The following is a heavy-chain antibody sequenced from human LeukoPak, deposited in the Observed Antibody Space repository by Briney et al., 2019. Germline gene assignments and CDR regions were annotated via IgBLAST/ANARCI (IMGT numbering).Heavy chain of an antibody. V-gene: IGHV1-18*03. J-gene: IGHJ4*02. CDR3: ARVVGVFDMTTVTTGEDY. Sequence: ASVKVSCKASGYTFTSYGISWVRQAPGQGLEWMGWISAYNGNTNYAQKLQGRVTMTTDTSTSTAYMELRSLRSDDMAVYYCARVVGVFDMTTVTTGEDYWGQGTLVTVSS. D-gene: IGHD4-17*01. CDR2: ISAYNGNT. CDR1: GYTFTSYG.